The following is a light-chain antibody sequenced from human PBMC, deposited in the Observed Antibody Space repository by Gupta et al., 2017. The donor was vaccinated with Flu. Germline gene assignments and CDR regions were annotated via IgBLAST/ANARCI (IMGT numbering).Light chain of an antibody. CDR3: LQSIQVPFT. V-gene: IGKV2D-29*01. J-gene: IGKJ4*01. CDR2: EVS. Sequence: IVMTQSPLSLSVAPGQPASISCKSTQSLLHRDGKTYLFWYLQKKGQPPQLLIYEVSNRFSGVPDRISGHGSRTDFTLKISRVEAEDVGVYYCLQSIQVPFTLGGGTKVEIK. CDR1: QSLLHRDGKTY.